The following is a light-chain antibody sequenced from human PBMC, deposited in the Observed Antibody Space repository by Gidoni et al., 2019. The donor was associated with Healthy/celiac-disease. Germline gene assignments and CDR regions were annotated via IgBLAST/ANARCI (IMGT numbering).Light chain of an antibody. J-gene: IGLJ2*01. V-gene: IGLV3-19*01. CDR3: NSRDSSGNHVV. CDR1: SLRSYY. Sequence: SSELTQDPAVSVALGQPVRITCQGDSLRSYYASWYQQKPGQAPVLVIYGKTNRPSGIPDRFSGSSSGNTASLTITGAQAEDEADYYCNSRDSSGNHVVFGGGTKLTVL. CDR2: GKT.